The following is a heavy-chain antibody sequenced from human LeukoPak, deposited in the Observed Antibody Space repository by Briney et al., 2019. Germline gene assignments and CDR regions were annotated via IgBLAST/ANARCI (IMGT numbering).Heavy chain of an antibody. Sequence: GGSLRLSCAASGFTFSSYSMNWVRQAPGKGLEWVSYISSSSSTIYYADSVKGRFTISRDNAKNSLYLQMNSLRAEDTAVYYCARDQIGRLPLKHSSSWYREHYYMDVWGKGTTVTVSS. J-gene: IGHJ6*03. CDR1: GFTFSSYS. CDR3: ARDQIGRLPLKHSSSWYREHYYMDV. D-gene: IGHD6-13*01. CDR2: ISSSSSTI. V-gene: IGHV3-48*04.